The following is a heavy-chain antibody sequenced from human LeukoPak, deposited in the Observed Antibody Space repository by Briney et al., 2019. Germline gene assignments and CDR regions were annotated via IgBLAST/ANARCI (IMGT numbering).Heavy chain of an antibody. CDR1: GGTFSSYA. CDR2: IIPIFGTA. Sequence: ASVKVSCKASGGTFSSYAISWVRQAPGQGLEWMGGIIPIFGTANYAQKFQGRVTITADKSTSTAYMELSSLRPEDTAVYYCARERYLGYCSGGSCREFDYWGQGTLVTVSS. CDR3: ARERYLGYCSGGSCREFDY. V-gene: IGHV1-69*06. J-gene: IGHJ4*02. D-gene: IGHD2-15*01.